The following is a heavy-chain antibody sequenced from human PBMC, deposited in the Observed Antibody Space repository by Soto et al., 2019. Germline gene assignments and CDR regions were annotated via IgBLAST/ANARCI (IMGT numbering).Heavy chain of an antibody. CDR2: ISGSGGSI. D-gene: IGHD2-15*01. Sequence: PGGSLRLSCAASGFTFSSYAMSWVRQAPGKGLGWVSAISGSGGSIYYADSVKGRFTISRDNSKNTLYLQMNSLRAEDTAVYYCATLGYCSGGSCSAGTYYYYGMDVWGQGTTVTVSS. V-gene: IGHV3-23*01. CDR3: ATLGYCSGGSCSAGTYYYYGMDV. J-gene: IGHJ6*02. CDR1: GFTFSSYA.